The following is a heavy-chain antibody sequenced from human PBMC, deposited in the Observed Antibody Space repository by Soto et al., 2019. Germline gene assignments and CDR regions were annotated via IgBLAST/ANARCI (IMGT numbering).Heavy chain of an antibody. CDR3: ARSSMVRGVIRWFDP. CDR2: IYYSGST. J-gene: IGHJ5*02. CDR1: GGSISSYY. Sequence: QVQLQESGPGLVKPSETLSLTCTVSGGSISSYYWSWIRQPPGKGLEWIGYIYYSGSTYYNPSLKSRVTISVDTSKNQFSLKLSSVTAADTAVYYCARSSMVRGVIRWFDPWGQGTLVTVS. D-gene: IGHD3-10*01. V-gene: IGHV4-59*01.